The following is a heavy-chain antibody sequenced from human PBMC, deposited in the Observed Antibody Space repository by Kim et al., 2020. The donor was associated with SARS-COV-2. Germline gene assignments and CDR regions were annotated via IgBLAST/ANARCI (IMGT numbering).Heavy chain of an antibody. Sequence: GGSLRLSCAASGFTFSTYWMHWVRQAPGKGLVWVSRIKTDGSDIKYADSVKGRFTASRDNPKNTLFLQMNSLRAEDTAVYYCVRETAQAGYYYMDVWGKGTTVTVSS. CDR1: GFTFSTYW. J-gene: IGHJ6*03. CDR3: VRETAQAGYYYMDV. CDR2: IKTDGSDI. V-gene: IGHV3-74*01.